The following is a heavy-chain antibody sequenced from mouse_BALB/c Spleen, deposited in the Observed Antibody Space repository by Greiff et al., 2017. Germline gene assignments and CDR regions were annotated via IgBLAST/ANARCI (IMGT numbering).Heavy chain of an antibody. CDR1: GFTFTDYY. J-gene: IGHJ3*01. V-gene: IGHV7-3*02. CDR3: ARDNDYDGAWFAY. D-gene: IGHD2-4*01. CDR2: IRNKANGYTT. Sequence: EVMLVESGGGLVQPGGSLRLSCATSGFTFTDYYMSWVRQPPGKALEWLGFIRNKANGYTTEYSASVKGRFTISRDNSQSILDLQMNTLRAEDSATYYCARDNDYDGAWFAYWGQGTLVTVSA.